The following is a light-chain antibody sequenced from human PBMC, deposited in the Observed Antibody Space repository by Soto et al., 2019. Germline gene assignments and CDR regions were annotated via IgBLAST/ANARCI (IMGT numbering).Light chain of an antibody. Sequence: ETVMTQSPGTLSVSPGDRATLSCRASQTVGRNLAWYQQKPGQAPRLLIYGASTRATGIPARFSGRGSGTEFTLTMSSLQSEDFAVYYCQQYDNCPRTFGQGTKVDIK. V-gene: IGKV3-15*01. CDR3: QQYDNCPRT. CDR1: QTVGRN. J-gene: IGKJ1*01. CDR2: GAS.